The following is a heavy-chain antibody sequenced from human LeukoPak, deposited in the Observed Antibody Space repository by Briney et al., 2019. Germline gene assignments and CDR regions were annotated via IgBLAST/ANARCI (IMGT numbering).Heavy chain of an antibody. CDR1: GGSFSGYY. V-gene: IGHV4-34*01. CDR2: INHSGST. Sequence: PSETLSLTCAVYGGSFSGYYWSWIRQPPGKGLEWIGEINHSGSTNYNPSLKSRVTISVDTSKNQFSLKLSSVTAADTAVYYCARRYYGSGSYYNSPRFDPWGQGTLVTVSS. J-gene: IGHJ5*02. D-gene: IGHD3-10*01. CDR3: ARRYYGSGSYYNSPRFDP.